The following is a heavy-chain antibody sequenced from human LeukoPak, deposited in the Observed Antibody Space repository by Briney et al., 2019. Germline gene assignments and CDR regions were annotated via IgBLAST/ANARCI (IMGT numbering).Heavy chain of an antibody. CDR2: IYYSGST. CDR1: GGSISSSSYY. CDR3: ASLSVAGTDYFDY. Sequence: SETLSLTCTVSGGSISSSSYYWCWIRQPPGQGLEWIGSIYYSGSTYYNPSLKSRVTISVDTSKNQFSLKLSSVTAADTAVYYCASLSVAGTDYFDYWGQGTLVTVSS. D-gene: IGHD6-19*01. J-gene: IGHJ4*02. V-gene: IGHV4-39*01.